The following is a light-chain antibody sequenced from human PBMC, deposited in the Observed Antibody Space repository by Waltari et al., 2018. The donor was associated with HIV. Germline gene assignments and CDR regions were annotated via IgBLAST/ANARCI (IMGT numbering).Light chain of an antibody. Sequence: QSTLTQPASVSGSPGQSITISCPGSTSYFGLYNFISCYQQHPGGVPKVIIYEVFSRPSGISSRFSGSRSANTASLTISWLQPEDEADYYCASFTSNYTLIFGGGTKVTVL. CDR2: EVF. CDR1: TSYFGLYNF. J-gene: IGLJ2*01. V-gene: IGLV2-14*01. CDR3: ASFTSNYTLI.